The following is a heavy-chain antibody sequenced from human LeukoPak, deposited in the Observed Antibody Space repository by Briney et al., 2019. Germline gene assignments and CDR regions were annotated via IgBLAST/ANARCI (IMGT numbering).Heavy chain of an antibody. CDR2: INHSGST. J-gene: IGHJ4*02. D-gene: IGHD3-10*01. CDR3: ARRGMPGFISY. Sequence: PSETLSLTCAVYGGSLGGNYWSWIRQTPGQGLEWIGEINHSGSTNYNPSLKSRVTISVDTSKNQFSLKLSSVTAADTAVYYCARRGMPGFISYWGQGTLVTVSS. CDR1: GGSLGGNY. V-gene: IGHV4-34*01.